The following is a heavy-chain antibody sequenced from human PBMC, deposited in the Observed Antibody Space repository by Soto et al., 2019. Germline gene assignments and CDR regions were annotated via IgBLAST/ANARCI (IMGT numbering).Heavy chain of an antibody. J-gene: IGHJ6*02. V-gene: IGHV4-4*02. Sequence: QVQLQESGPGLVKPTGTLSLTCAVSRGSISSSNWWSWVRQPPGKGLEWIGEIYHSGSTNNNPSLKSRVTISVDKSKNQFSLKLSSVIAADPAVYYCARVSGSYCYGMDVWGQGTTVTVSS. CDR3: ARVSGSYCYGMDV. CDR1: RGSISSSNW. CDR2: IYHSGST. D-gene: IGHD1-26*01.